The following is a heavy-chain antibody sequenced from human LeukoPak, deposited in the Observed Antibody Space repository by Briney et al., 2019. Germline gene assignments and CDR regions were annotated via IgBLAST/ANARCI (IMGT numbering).Heavy chain of an antibody. CDR2: VYSTGSTTGST. D-gene: IGHD2-2*01. J-gene: IGHJ3*02. Sequence: PSETLSLTCTVSGGSISSTSIYYWGWFLHPPVNGLDLIGSVYSTGSTTGSTYYNPSLKSRVTISADTSKNQFSLKLNSVTAADTAVYYCARLSAMAHDAFDIWGQGTMVTVSS. CDR1: GGSISSTSIYY. CDR3: ARLSAMAHDAFDI. V-gene: IGHV4-39*01.